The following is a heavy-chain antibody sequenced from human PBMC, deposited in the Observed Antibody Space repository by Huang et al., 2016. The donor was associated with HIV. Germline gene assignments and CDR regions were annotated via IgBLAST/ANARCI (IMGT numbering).Heavy chain of an antibody. J-gene: IGHJ4*02. V-gene: IGHV3-43*01. CDR2: ISWDGTIT. CDR3: AREGGSYGSAPYYFDY. D-gene: IGHD3-10*01. CDR1: GFTFHDYS. Sequence: CAASGFTFHDYSMHWFRQPPGKGLEWVSLISWDGTITYYADSVKGRFTISRDNSKNSLFLQMNSLRTEDTAVYFCAREGGSYGSAPYYFDYWGQGTLVTVSS.